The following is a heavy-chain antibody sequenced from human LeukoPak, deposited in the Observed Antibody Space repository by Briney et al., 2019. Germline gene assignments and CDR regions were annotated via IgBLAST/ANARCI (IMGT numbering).Heavy chain of an antibody. Sequence: SETLSLTCTVSGASISSGDSSWGWIRQPPGKGLEWIGSIYYSGSTYYNPSLKSRVTISLDTSKNQFSLRLSSVTAADTALYYCARDRISSETNWFDPWGQGTLVTVSS. CDR3: ARDRISSETNWFDP. D-gene: IGHD1-14*01. V-gene: IGHV4-39*07. CDR1: GASISSGDSS. J-gene: IGHJ5*02. CDR2: IYYSGST.